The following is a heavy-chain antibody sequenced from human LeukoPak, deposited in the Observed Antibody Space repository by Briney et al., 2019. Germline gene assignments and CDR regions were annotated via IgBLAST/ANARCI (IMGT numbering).Heavy chain of an antibody. J-gene: IGHJ4*02. V-gene: IGHV3-7*01. CDR3: ARENWTNDY. CDR2: INKDGSEK. Sequence: GGSLRLSCATSGFIFSNYWMSWVRQAPGKGLEWVAHINKDGSEKYYVDSVKGRFTISRDNAKNSVYLQMNSLRAEDTAVYYCARENWTNDYWGQGTLVTVSS. CDR1: GFIFSNYW. D-gene: IGHD1-1*01.